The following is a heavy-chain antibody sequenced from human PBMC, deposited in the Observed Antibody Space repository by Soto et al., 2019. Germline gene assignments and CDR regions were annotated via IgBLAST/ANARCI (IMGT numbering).Heavy chain of an antibody. V-gene: IGHV4-31*03. J-gene: IGHJ4*02. CDR3: AREPLT. CDR2: IYYSGST. CDR1: GGSISSVGYY. Sequence: QVQLQESGPGLVKPSQTLSLTCTVSGGSISSVGYYWSLIRQHPEKVLEWIGYIYYSGSTYYNPSRTGRVTISVDTSKNQFSLKPSSVTAAYTAVYYCAREPLTWGQGTLVTVSS.